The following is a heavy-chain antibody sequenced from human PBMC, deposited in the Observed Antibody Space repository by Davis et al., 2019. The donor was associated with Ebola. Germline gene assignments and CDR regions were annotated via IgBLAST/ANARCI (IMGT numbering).Heavy chain of an antibody. J-gene: IGHJ4*02. CDR3: AGSSTWYHSAEY. V-gene: IGHV1-3*01. Sequence: AASVKVSCKASGYTFTSYAIHWVRQAPGQRLEWMGWINAGNGNTKYSQKFQGRVTITRDTSASTAYVELSSLRSEDTAVYYCAGSSTWYHSAEYWGQGTLVTVSS. D-gene: IGHD6-13*01. CDR1: GYTFTSYA. CDR2: INAGNGNT.